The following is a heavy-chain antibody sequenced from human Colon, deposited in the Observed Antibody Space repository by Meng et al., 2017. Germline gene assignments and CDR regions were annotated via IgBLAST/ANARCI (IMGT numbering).Heavy chain of an antibody. CDR1: GGSVSSGSHY. CDR2: MFHSGTT. Sequence: VPLQGSGPGPVRPSETLSLTCNVSGGSVSSGSHYWSWIRQPPGKGLEWIGYMFHSGTTKYNPSLKRRVSMSVDTTKNQFYLKLTSVTVADTAVFYCARLIAGWPFYFDYWGQGILVTVSS. D-gene: IGHD6-19*01. J-gene: IGHJ4*02. V-gene: IGHV4-61*01. CDR3: ARLIAGWPFYFDY.